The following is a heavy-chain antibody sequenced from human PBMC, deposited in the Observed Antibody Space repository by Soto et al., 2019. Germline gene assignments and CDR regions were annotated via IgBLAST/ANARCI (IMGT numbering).Heavy chain of an antibody. CDR1: GFTFSSYA. Sequence: GGSLRLSCAASGFTFSSYAMSWVRQAPGKGLEWVSAISGSGGSTYYADSVKGRFTISRDNSKNTLYLQMNSLRAEDTAVYYCAKDPVGVRGVINPHPFDYWGQRTLVTVSS. CDR2: ISGSGGST. V-gene: IGHV3-23*01. CDR3: AKDPVGVRGVINPHPFDY. D-gene: IGHD3-10*01. J-gene: IGHJ4*02.